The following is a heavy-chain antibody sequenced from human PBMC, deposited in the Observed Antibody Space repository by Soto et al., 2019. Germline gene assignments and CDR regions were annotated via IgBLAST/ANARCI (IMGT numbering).Heavy chain of an antibody. D-gene: IGHD2-21*02. Sequence: QVQLVESGAEEKKPRASVKVSCQASGYTFTSYAMHCVRQAPGQRLEWMGGINDGNGNTKYSQKFQGRVTITRDRSASTAYMELSSLTSEDTAVYYSARRCGGDCYYYYYGLDVWGKVTTVTVSA. CDR3: ARRCGGDCYYYYYGLDV. J-gene: IGHJ6*04. V-gene: IGHV1-3*05. CDR2: INDGNGNT. CDR1: GYTFTSYA.